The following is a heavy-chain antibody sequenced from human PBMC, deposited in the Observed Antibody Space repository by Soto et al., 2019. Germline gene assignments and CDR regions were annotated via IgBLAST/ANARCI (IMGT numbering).Heavy chain of an antibody. Sequence: QVQLVESGGGVVQPGRSLRLSCAASGFTFRSYAMHWVRQAPGKGLEWVAVMSYDGSNQYYADSVRGRFTISRDNSKNTLYLQMNSLRAEDTAVYSCAREIVATIGFDYWGQGTLVTVSS. D-gene: IGHD5-12*01. J-gene: IGHJ4*02. CDR1: GFTFRSYA. CDR2: MSYDGSNQ. CDR3: AREIVATIGFDY. V-gene: IGHV3-30-3*01.